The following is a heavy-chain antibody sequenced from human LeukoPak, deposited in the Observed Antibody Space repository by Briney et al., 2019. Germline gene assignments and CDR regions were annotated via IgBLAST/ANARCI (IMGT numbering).Heavy chain of an antibody. CDR3: ARAGIVGATTHAFDI. V-gene: IGHV1-69*05. CDR2: IIPIFGTA. Sequence: GASVKVSCKASGYTFTSYYMHWVRQAPGQGLEWMGRIIPIFGTANYAQKFQGRVTITTDESTSTAYMELSSLRSEDTAVYYCARAGIVGATTHAFDIWGQGTMVTVSS. D-gene: IGHD1-26*01. CDR1: GYTFTSYY. J-gene: IGHJ3*02.